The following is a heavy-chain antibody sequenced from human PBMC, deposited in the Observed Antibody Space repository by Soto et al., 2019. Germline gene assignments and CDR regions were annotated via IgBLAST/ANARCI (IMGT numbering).Heavy chain of an antibody. J-gene: IGHJ4*02. CDR3: ARGAVAGTLDY. D-gene: IGHD6-19*01. Sequence: QVQLVQSGAEVKEPGASVKVSCKASGYTFTSYYMHWVRQAPGQGLEWMGLINPSGGSTSYAQKSQGRVTMTRDTATSTVYMELRSLRSEDTAVYYCARGAVAGTLDYGGQGTLVTVSS. CDR1: GYTFTSYY. CDR2: INPSGGST. V-gene: IGHV1-46*01.